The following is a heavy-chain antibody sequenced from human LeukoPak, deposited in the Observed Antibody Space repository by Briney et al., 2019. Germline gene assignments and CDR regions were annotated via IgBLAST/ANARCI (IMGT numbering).Heavy chain of an antibody. V-gene: IGHV3-23*01. CDR2: ISGSGGST. CDR3: AKDGLPTYYYDSSGYYDY. CDR1: GFTFSSYA. D-gene: IGHD3-22*01. J-gene: IGHJ4*02. Sequence: GGSLRLSCAASGFTFSSYAMSWVRQAPGKGLEWVSAISGSGGSTYYADSVKGRFTISRDNSKNTLYLQMNSLRAEDTAVYYCAKDGLPTYYYDSSGYYDYWGQGTLVTVSS.